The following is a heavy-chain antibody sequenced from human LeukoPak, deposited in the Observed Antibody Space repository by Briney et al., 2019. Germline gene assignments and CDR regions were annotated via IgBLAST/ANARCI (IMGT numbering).Heavy chain of an antibody. J-gene: IGHJ2*01. CDR1: GGSFSGYY. Sequence: PSETLSLTCAVYGGSFSGYYWSWIRQPPGKGLEWIGEINHSGSTNYNPSLKSRVTISVDTSKNQFSLKLSSVTAADTAVYFCARARSRHYYDSSGYSTNWYFDLWGRGTLVTVSS. CDR3: ARARSRHYYDSSGYSTNWYFDL. CDR2: INHSGST. D-gene: IGHD3-22*01. V-gene: IGHV4-34*01.